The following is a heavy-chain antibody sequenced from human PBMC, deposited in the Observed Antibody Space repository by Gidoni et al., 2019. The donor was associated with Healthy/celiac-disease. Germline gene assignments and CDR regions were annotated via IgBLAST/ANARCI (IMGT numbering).Heavy chain of an antibody. Sequence: EVQLVESGGGLVQPGGSLRLSCAASGFTFSSYWMSWVRQAPGKGLEWVANIKQDGSEKYYVDSVKGRFTISRDNAKNSLYLQMNSLRAEDTAVYYCAREYDSVAARPPTPFDYWGQGTLVTVSS. CDR3: AREYDSVAARPPTPFDY. CDR1: GFTFSSYW. D-gene: IGHD6-6*01. CDR2: IKQDGSEK. J-gene: IGHJ4*02. V-gene: IGHV3-7*01.